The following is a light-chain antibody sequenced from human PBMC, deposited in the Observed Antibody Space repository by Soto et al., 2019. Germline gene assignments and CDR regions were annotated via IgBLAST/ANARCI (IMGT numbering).Light chain of an antibody. CDR1: QSVSSSY. J-gene: IGKJ4*01. Sequence: EIVLTQSPGTLSLSPGERATLSCRASQSVSSSYLAWYQQKPGQAPRLLIYGASSRATGIPDRFSGSGSGTVFTLSISRLEPEDLAVYYCQQYGSSHTFGGGTKVDIK. CDR2: GAS. CDR3: QQYGSSHT. V-gene: IGKV3-20*01.